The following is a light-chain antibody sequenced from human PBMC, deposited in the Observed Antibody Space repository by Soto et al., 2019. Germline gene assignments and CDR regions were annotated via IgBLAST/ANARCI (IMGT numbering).Light chain of an antibody. CDR3: QQYDSYPRT. CDR2: AAS. Sequence: AIRMTQSPSSFSASTGDGVTITCRASQGISSYLAWYQQKPGKAPKLLIYAASTLQSGVPSRFSGSESGTDSTLTISCLQSEDFATYYCQQYDSYPRTFGQGTKVEIK. CDR1: QGISSY. J-gene: IGKJ1*01. V-gene: IGKV1-8*01.